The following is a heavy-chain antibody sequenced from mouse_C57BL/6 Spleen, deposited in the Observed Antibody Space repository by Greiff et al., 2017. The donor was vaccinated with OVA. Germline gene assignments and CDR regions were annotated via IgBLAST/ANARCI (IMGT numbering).Heavy chain of an antibody. Sequence: EVQVVESGPGMVKPSQSLSLTCTVTGYSITSGYDWHWIRHFPGNKLEWMGYISYSGSTNYNPSLKSRISITHDTSKNHFFLKLNSVTTEDTATYYCARDSNYVGFDYWGQGTTLTVSS. CDR1: GYSITSGYD. CDR3: ARDSNYVGFDY. V-gene: IGHV3-1*01. CDR2: ISYSGST. J-gene: IGHJ2*01. D-gene: IGHD2-5*01.